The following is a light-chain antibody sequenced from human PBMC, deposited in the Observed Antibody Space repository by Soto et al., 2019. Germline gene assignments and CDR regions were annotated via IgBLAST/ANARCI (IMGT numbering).Light chain of an antibody. CDR2: AAS. CDR1: QSISSS. J-gene: IGKJ4*01. CDR3: QQSYSSPRT. V-gene: IGKV1-39*01. Sequence: DIQMTQSPSSLSASVGDRVTITCRASQSISSSLIWYQQKPGKAPKLLIYAASSLQSGVPSRFSGSGSGTDFTLTIGSLQPEDFATYYCQQSYSSPRTFGGGTKVEIK.